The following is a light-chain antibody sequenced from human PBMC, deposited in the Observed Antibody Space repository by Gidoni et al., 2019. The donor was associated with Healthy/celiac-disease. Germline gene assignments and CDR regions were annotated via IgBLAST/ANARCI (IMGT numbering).Light chain of an antibody. CDR3: CSYAGSSPYV. CDR2: EGS. Sequence: QSALTQPASVSGSPGQSITISCTGTSSDVGSYNLVSWYQQHPGKAPKLMIYEGSKRPSGVSNRFSGSKSGNTASLTISGLQAEDEADYYCCSYAGSSPYVFGTGTKVXVL. V-gene: IGLV2-23*01. J-gene: IGLJ1*01. CDR1: SSDVGSYNL.